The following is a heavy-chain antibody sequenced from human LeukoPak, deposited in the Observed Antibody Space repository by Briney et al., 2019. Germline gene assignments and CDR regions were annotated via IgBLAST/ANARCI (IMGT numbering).Heavy chain of an antibody. Sequence: SETLSLTSTVSGGSISSYSWSWIRHPPGKGMEWIGYIYYSGSTNYHPSLKSRVTISVDTSKNQFSLKLSSVTAADTAVYYCASGDAFDIWGQGTMVTVSS. J-gene: IGHJ3*02. CDR1: GGSISSYS. CDR3: ASGDAFDI. V-gene: IGHV4-59*01. CDR2: IYYSGST.